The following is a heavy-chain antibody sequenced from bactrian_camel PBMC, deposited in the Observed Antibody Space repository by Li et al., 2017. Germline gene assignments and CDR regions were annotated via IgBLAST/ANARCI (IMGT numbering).Heavy chain of an antibody. CDR2: IDRFGRA. V-gene: IGHV3S53*01. CDR1: GATGSTYS. D-gene: IGHD1*01. Sequence: HVQLVESGGDLVQPGGSLRLSCAASGATGSTYSMSWFRQAPGKEREGVAGIDRFGRATYAPSVQGRFTISEDNSLAAAHLQMTDLKPEDTAMYYCVADTPLCVEVIGRMDPGLDDLGYWGQGTQVTVS. J-gene: IGHJ4*01. CDR3: VADTPLCVEVIGRMDPGLDDLGY.